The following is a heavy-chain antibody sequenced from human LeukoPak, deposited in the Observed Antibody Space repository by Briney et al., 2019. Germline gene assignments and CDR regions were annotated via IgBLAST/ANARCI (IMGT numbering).Heavy chain of an antibody. V-gene: IGHV5-51*01. J-gene: IGHJ3*02. CDR3: ARFRVGYCSGATCYVSFDI. D-gene: IGHD2-2*01. Sequence: GESLKISCKGSEYSFTSYWIGWVRQMPGKGLEWMGIIYPADSDTRYSPSFKGQVTISADKSITTAFLQWSSLKASDTAMYYCARFRVGYCSGATCYVSFDIWGQGTMVTVSS. CDR1: EYSFTSYW. CDR2: IYPADSDT.